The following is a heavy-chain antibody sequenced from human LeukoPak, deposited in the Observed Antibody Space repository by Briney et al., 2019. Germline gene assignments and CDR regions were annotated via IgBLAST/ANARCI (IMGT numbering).Heavy chain of an antibody. CDR1: GGSINNYY. V-gene: IGHV4-59*06. J-gene: IGHJ4*02. CDR3: ARANMVRGIKKHFDC. CDR2: IYYRGST. Sequence: SETLSLTCTVSGGSINNYYWSWIRQHPGKGLEWIGYIYYRGSTYYNPSLKSRVSVSVDTSKNQFSLKLSSVTAADTAVYYCARANMVRGIKKHFDCWGQGSLVTVSS. D-gene: IGHD3-10*01.